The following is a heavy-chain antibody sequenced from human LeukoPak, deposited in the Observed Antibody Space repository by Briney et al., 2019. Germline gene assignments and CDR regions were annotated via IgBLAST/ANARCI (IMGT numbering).Heavy chain of an antibody. V-gene: IGHV4-59*01. Sequence: SETLSLTCTVSGDSISKYSWSRIRQPPGKGLKWIGYIHYSGSTNYSPALKSRLTISLDTSKNQVSLTLSSVTAADTAVYYCAREATMVRGISWFDPWGQGTLVTVTS. CDR3: AREATMVRGISWFDP. CDR2: IHYSGST. CDR1: GDSISKYS. J-gene: IGHJ5*02. D-gene: IGHD3-10*01.